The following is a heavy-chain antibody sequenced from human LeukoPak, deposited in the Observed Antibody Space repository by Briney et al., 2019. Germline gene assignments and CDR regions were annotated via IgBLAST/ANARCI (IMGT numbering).Heavy chain of an antibody. CDR2: ISWNSGSI. CDR1: GFTFDDYA. J-gene: IGHJ5*02. CDR3: AKAECSSTSCYRFDP. V-gene: IGHV3-9*01. Sequence: SLRLSCAASGFTFDDYAMHWVRQAPGKGLEWVSGISWNSGSIGYADSVKGRFTISRDNAKNSLYLQMNSLRTEDTALYYCAKAECSSTSCYRFDPWGQGTLVTVSS. D-gene: IGHD2-2*02.